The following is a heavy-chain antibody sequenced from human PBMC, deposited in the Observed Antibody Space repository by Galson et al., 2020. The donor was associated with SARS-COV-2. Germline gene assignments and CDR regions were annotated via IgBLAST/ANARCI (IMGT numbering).Heavy chain of an antibody. Sequence: SETLSLTCTVSGGSISSYYWSWIRQPPGKGLEWIGYIYYSGSTNYNPSLQRRVTISVDTSKNQFSLKLSSVTAADTAVYYCARAYCSSTSCYGWYYFDYWGQGTLVTVSS. CDR3: ARAYCSSTSCYGWYYFDY. D-gene: IGHD2-2*01. J-gene: IGHJ4*02. CDR2: IYYSGST. V-gene: IGHV4-59*08. CDR1: GGSISSYY.